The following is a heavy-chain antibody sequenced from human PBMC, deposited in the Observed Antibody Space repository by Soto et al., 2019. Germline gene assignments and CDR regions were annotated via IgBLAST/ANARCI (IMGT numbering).Heavy chain of an antibody. D-gene: IGHD5-18*01. J-gene: IGHJ4*02. CDR1: GFSLTTRGVG. V-gene: IGHV2-5*02. Sequence: QITLKESGPTLVKPTQTLTLTCTFSGFSLTTRGVGVGWIRQPPGKALEWLALIYWDDDEGYSPSLKSRLTITTDTSTHQVVLTMTNRDPVDTATYYCAHRPRGYSYHFDYCGQGTLVTVSS. CDR2: IYWDDDE. CDR3: AHRPRGYSYHFDY.